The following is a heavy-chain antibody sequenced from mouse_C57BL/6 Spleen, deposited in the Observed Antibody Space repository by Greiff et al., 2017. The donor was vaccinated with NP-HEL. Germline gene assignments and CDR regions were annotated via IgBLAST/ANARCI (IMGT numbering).Heavy chain of an antibody. Sequence: VQLQQSGAELVRPGASVKLSCTASGFNIKDDYMHWVKQRPEQGLEWIGWIDPENGDTEYASKFQGKATITADTSSNTAYLQLSSLTSEDTAVYYCRSYYYGTMDYWGQGTSVTVSS. D-gene: IGHD1-1*01. J-gene: IGHJ4*01. CDR1: GFNIKDDY. CDR3: RSYYYGTMDY. V-gene: IGHV14-4*01. CDR2: IDPENGDT.